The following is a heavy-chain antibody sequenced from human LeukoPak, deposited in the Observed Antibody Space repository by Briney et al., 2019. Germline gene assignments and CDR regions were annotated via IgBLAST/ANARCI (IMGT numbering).Heavy chain of an antibody. CDR3: ARQEDSRSFSFDY. J-gene: IGHJ4*01. CDR1: GGSISSHY. D-gene: IGHD6-6*01. Sequence: SETVSLTCTVSGGSISSHYWSWIRQPPGKGREWIAYICYSGNTNYNPSHNSLVTISVYISKNQYSLKLNSVTAADTAVYYFARQEDSRSFSFDYCGDGALVTAST. V-gene: IGHV4-59*08. CDR2: ICYSGNT.